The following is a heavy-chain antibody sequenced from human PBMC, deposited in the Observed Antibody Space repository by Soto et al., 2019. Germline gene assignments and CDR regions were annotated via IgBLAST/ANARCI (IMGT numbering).Heavy chain of an antibody. D-gene: IGHD2-2*01. V-gene: IGHV1-46*01. CDR2: INPSGGST. Sequence: GASVKVSCKASGYTFTIYYMHWVRQAPGQGLEWMGIINPSGGSTSYAQKFQGRVTMTRDTSTSTVYMELSSLRSEDTAVYYCARDVCSSTSCYEIFDYWGQGTLVTVSS. J-gene: IGHJ4*02. CDR1: GYTFTIYY. CDR3: ARDVCSSTSCYEIFDY.